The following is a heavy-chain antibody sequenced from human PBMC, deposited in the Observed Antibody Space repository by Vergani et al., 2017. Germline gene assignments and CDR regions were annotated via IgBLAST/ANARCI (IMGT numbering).Heavy chain of an antibody. Sequence: QVQLVESGGGVVQPGRSLRLSCAASGFTFSSYGMHWVRQAPGKGLEWVAVIWYDGSNKYYADSVKGRFTISRDNSKNTLYLQMNSLRAEDTAVYCCARKVVRQQYSYDYGMDVWGQGTTVTVSS. CDR1: GFTFSSYG. CDR2: IWYDGSNK. J-gene: IGHJ6*02. V-gene: IGHV3-33*01. D-gene: IGHD6-13*01. CDR3: ARKVVRQQYSYDYGMDV.